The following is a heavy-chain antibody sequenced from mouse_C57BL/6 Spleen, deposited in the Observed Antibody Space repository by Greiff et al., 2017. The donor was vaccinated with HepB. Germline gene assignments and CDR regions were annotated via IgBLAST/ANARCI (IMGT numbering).Heavy chain of an antibody. D-gene: IGHD1-1*01. CDR3: AREFYYGSPYYYAMDY. CDR1: GYTFTSYG. Sequence: VQVVESGAELARPGASVKLSCKASGYTFTSYGISWVKQRTGQGLEWIGEIYPRSGNTYYNEKFKGKATLTADKSSSTAYMELRSLTSEDSAVYFCAREFYYGSPYYYAMDYWGQGTSVTVSS. CDR2: IYPRSGNT. V-gene: IGHV1-81*01. J-gene: IGHJ4*01.